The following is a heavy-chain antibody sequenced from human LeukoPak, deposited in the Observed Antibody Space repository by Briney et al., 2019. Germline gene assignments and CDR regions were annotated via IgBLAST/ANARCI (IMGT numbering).Heavy chain of an antibody. CDR1: GGSISSYY. D-gene: IGHD3-10*01. V-gene: IGHV4-59*01. Sequence: SETLSLTCTVSGGSISSYYWSWIRHPPGKGLELIGYIYYSGSTNYNPSLKSRVTISVDTSKNQFSLKLSSVTAADTAVYYCARVRYYGSGSYDAFDIWCQGTMVTVSS. J-gene: IGHJ3*02. CDR2: IYYSGST. CDR3: ARVRYYGSGSYDAFDI.